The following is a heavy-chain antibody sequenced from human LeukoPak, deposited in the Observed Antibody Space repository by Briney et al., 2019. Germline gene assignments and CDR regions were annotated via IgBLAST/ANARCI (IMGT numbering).Heavy chain of an antibody. V-gene: IGHV1-69*06. J-gene: IGHJ6*03. CDR1: GGTFSSYA. CDR3: ASAADSKRTYYYYYYMDV. CDR2: IIPIFGTA. Sequence: ASVKVSCKASGGTFSSYAISWVRQAPGQGLEWMGGIIPIFGTANYAQKFQGRVTITADKSTSTAYMELSSLRSEDTAVYYCASAADSKRTYYYYYYMDVWGKGTTVTVSS. D-gene: IGHD4-11*01.